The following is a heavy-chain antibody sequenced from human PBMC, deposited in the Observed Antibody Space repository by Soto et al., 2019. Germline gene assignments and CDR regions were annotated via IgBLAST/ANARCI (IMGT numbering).Heavy chain of an antibody. V-gene: IGHV4-4*02. CDR1: SSSITTSSL. CDR3: AGARDYDY. J-gene: IGHJ4*02. D-gene: IGHD4-17*01. CDR2: IAPDGLT. Sequence: SETPSVTWGLSSSSITTSSLCTFVRQFPERGLWWIGEIAPDGLTKYNPSLSGRVTMSVDLSNSRLSLNVAYVNAADSAVYFCAGARDYDYWGEGALVTVSS.